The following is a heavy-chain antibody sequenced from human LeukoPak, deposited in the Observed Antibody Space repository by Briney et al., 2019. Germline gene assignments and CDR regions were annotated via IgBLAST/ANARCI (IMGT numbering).Heavy chain of an antibody. CDR1: GLTFNTYA. Sequence: GGSLRLSCAASGLTFNTYAMSWVRQAPGKGLEWVSGSSVSGGTTYYIDSAKGRFTISRDNSKNTRYLQMNSLRAEDTAVYYCAKGGNPDYWGQETLATVSS. J-gene: IGHJ4*02. V-gene: IGHV3-23*01. CDR3: AKGGNPDY. D-gene: IGHD1-26*01. CDR2: SSVSGGTT.